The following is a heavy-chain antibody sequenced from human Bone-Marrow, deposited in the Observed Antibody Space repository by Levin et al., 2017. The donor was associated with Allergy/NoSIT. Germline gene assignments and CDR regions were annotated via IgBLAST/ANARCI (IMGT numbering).Heavy chain of an antibody. CDR2: IYSAGST. CDR3: ARGGPYGY. V-gene: IGHV3-53*01. D-gene: IGHD3-16*01. Sequence: GGSLRLSCAVSGFTVSNNYMSWVRQAPGKGLEWVSVIYSAGSTYYADSVRGRFTIPRDNSKNTLFLQMNSLRADDTAVYYCARGGPYGYWGQGTLVTVSS. CDR1: GFTVSNNY. J-gene: IGHJ4*02.